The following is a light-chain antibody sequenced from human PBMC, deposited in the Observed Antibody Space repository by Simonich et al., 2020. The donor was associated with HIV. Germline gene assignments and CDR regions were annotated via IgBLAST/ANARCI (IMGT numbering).Light chain of an antibody. CDR3: SSYTSSSTVV. V-gene: IGLV1-51*01. Sequence: QSVLTQPPSVSAAPGQKVTISCSGSNSNIGNNYVSWYQQLPGTAPKLLIFDNNKGPSGIPDRFSGSKSGTSATLGITGLQTGDEADYYCSSYTSSSTVVFGGGTKLTVL. CDR1: NSNIGNNY. CDR2: DNN. J-gene: IGLJ2*01.